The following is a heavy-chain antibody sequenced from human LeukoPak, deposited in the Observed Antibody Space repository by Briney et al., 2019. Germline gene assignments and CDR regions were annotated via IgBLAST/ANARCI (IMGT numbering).Heavy chain of an antibody. V-gene: IGHV3-9*01. CDR1: GFTFDDYA. Sequence: HSGGSLRLSCAASGFTFDDYAMHWVRQAPGKGLEWVSGISWNSGSIGYADSVKGRFTISRDNAKNSLYLQMDSLRAEDTAVYYCARKGNAFDFWGQGTMVTVSS. CDR2: ISWNSGSI. CDR3: ARKGNAFDF. J-gene: IGHJ3*01. D-gene: IGHD3-10*01.